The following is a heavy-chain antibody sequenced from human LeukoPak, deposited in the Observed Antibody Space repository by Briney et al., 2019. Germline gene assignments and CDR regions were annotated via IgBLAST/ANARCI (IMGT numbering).Heavy chain of an antibody. CDR3: AREAAAQYYFDY. V-gene: IGHV4-59*12. Sequence: SETLSLTCTVSGGSISSYYWSWIRQPPGKGLEWIGYIYYSGSTNYNPSLKSRVTISVDTSKNQFSLKLSSVTATDTAVYYCAREAAAQYYFDYWGQGTLVTVSS. D-gene: IGHD6-13*01. CDR1: GGSISSYY. CDR2: IYYSGST. J-gene: IGHJ4*02.